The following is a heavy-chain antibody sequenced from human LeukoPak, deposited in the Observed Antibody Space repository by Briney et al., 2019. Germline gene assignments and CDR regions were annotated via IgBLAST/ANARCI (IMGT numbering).Heavy chain of an antibody. V-gene: IGHV4-59*01. J-gene: IGHJ5*02. D-gene: IGHD7-27*01. CDR2: IYYSGST. CDR3: ARGGDPGVTEEYNWCDP. Sequence: SETLSLTCTVSGGSISSYYWSWIRQPPGKGLEWIGYIYYSGSTNYNPSLKSRVTISVDTSKNQFSLKLSSVTAADTAVYYCARGGDPGVTEEYNWCDPWGQGTLVTVSS. CDR1: GGSISSYY.